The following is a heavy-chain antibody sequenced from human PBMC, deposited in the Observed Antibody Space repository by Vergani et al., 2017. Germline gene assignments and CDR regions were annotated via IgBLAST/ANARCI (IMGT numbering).Heavy chain of an antibody. CDR1: GGSFSGYY. CDR3: ARGAPYGDYAAKFDY. J-gene: IGHJ4*02. V-gene: IGHV4-34*01. Sequence: QVQLQQWGAGLLTPSETLSLTCAVYGGSFSGYYWSWIRQPPGEGLEWIGEINHSGSTNYNPSLKSRVTISLDTSKNQFSLKLSSVTAADTAVYYCARGAPYGDYAAKFDYWGQGTLVTVSS. D-gene: IGHD4-17*01. CDR2: INHSGST.